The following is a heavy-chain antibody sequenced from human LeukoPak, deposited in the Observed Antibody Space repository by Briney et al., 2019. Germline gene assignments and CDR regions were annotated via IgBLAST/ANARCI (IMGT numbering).Heavy chain of an antibody. D-gene: IGHD2-2*01. CDR1: GGSISSYY. Sequence: SETLSLTCTVSGGSISSYYWSWIRQPAGKGLEWIGRIYTSGSTNYNPSLKSRVTMSVDTSKNQFSLKLSSVTAADTAVYYRAGSSSTSWNAYYYYGMDVWGQGTTVTVSS. J-gene: IGHJ6*02. CDR2: IYTSGST. V-gene: IGHV4-4*07. CDR3: AGSSSTSWNAYYYYGMDV.